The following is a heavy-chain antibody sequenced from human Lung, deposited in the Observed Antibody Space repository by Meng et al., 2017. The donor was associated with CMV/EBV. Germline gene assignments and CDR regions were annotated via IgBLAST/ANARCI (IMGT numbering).Heavy chain of an antibody. Sequence: SVXVSXXASGGTFSSYGFTWVRQAPGQGLEWIGGTIPIFGSANYAQSFQGRVTISTDESTSTAYMELSSLRSDDTAVYYCARGSYGGNPDYFYFYVMDVWGQGNXVNGYS. V-gene: IGHV1-69*05. J-gene: IGHJ6*01. CDR1: GGTFSSYG. D-gene: IGHD4-23*01. CDR2: TIPIFGSA. CDR3: ARGSYGGNPDYFYFYVMDV.